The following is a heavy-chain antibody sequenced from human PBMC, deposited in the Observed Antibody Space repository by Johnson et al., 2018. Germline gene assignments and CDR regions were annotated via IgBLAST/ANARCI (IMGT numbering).Heavy chain of an antibody. D-gene: IGHD6-6*01. V-gene: IGHV3-23*04. J-gene: IGHJ6*03. CDR1: GFTFSSYA. Sequence: VQLVQSGGGLVQPGGSLRLSCAASGFTFSSYAMSWVRQAPGKGLEWVSAISGSGGSTYYADSVKGRFTISRDNSKNTLYLQMNSLKTEDKAVYYCTASSSSSLYYYYYYMDVWGKGTTVTVSS. CDR3: TASSSSSLYYYYYYMDV. CDR2: ISGSGGST.